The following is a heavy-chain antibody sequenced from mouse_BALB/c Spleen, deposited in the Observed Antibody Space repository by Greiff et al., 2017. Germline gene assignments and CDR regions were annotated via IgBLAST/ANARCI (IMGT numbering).Heavy chain of an antibody. J-gene: IGHJ2*01. V-gene: IGHV5-6-5*01. CDR3: ARGELLLPFDY. CDR2: ISSGGST. D-gene: IGHD1-1*01. CDR1: GFTFSSYA. Sequence: EVNVVESGGGLVKPGGSLKLSCAASGFTFSSYAMSWVRQTPEKRLEWVASISSGGSTYYPDSVKGRFTISRDNARNILYLQMSSLRSEDTAMYYCARGELLLPFDYWGQGTTLTVSS.